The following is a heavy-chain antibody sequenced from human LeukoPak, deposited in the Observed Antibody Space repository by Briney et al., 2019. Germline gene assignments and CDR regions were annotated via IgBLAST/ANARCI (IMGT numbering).Heavy chain of an antibody. D-gene: IGHD3-22*01. CDR3: ARVDSSGYYYYYYYMDV. Sequence: GASVKVSCKASGYTFTGYYMHWVRQAPGQGLEWMGWINPNSGGTNYAQKFQGRVTMTRDTSISTAYMELSRLRSDDTAVYYCARVDSSGYYYYYYYMDVWGKGTTVTISS. CDR2: INPNSGGT. CDR1: GYTFTGYY. J-gene: IGHJ6*03. V-gene: IGHV1-2*02.